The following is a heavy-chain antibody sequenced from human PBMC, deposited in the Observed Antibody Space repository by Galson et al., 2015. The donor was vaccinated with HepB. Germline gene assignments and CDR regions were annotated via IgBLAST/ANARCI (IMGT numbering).Heavy chain of an antibody. CDR2: VTGNGDST. J-gene: IGHJ3*01. D-gene: IGHD1-26*01. Sequence: SLRLSCAASGFAFSSYAMTWFRQAPGKGLKWVSTVTGNGDSTFYSDSVKGRFTVSRDNSKNALYLHMTSLRAEDTATYYCARDERGRKYVAGTTGSPAWWGQGTMVTVSS. CDR3: ARDERGRKYVAGTTGSPAW. CDR1: GFAFSSYA. V-gene: IGHV3-23*01.